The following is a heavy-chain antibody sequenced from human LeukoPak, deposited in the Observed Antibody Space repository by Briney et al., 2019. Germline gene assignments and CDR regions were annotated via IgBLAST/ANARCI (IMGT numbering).Heavy chain of an antibody. Sequence: GAPVKVSCKASGYTFTSYGISWVRQAPGQGLGWVGWINGYNGNTNYAQKLQGRVTMTTDTSTSTAYMELRSLTSDDTAVYYCARDSYSSGWSHDYWGQGTLLTVSS. CDR3: ARDSYSSGWSHDY. J-gene: IGHJ4*02. V-gene: IGHV1-18*01. CDR1: GYTFTSYG. D-gene: IGHD6-19*01. CDR2: INGYNGNT.